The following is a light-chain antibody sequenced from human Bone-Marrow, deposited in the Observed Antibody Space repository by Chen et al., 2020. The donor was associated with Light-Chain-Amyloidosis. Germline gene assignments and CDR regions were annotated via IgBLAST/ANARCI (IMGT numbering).Light chain of an antibody. CDR1: DLPTKY. Sequence: SYELTHPHSVSVSPGETARITCSGDDLPTKYDYCYQQKPGQAPVLVIHRDTERPSGISERFSGSSSGTTATLTISGVQAEDEADYHCQSADSSGTYEVIFGGGTKLTVL. CDR3: QSADSSGTYEVI. J-gene: IGLJ2*01. V-gene: IGLV3-25*03. CDR2: RDT.